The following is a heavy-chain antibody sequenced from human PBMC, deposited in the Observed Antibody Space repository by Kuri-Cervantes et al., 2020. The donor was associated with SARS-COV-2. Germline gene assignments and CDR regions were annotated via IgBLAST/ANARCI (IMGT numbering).Heavy chain of an antibody. V-gene: IGHV1-2*02. CDR1: GYTFTGYY. Sequence: GESLKISCKASGYTFTGYYMHWVRQAPGQGLEWMGWINPKSGGTNYAQKFQGRVTMTRDTSISTAYMELSRLRSDDTAVYYCARDPGASSSDYFDYWGQGTPVTVSS. CDR2: INPKSGGT. J-gene: IGHJ4*02. CDR3: ARDPGASSSDYFDY. D-gene: IGHD6-6*01.